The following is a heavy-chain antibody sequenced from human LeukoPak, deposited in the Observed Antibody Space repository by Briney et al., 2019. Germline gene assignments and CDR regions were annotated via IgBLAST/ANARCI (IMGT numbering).Heavy chain of an antibody. CDR1: RFSFSAYP. CDR3: AKSLLTTASGTGRAFDI. J-gene: IGHJ3*02. CDR2: ISASGDVT. V-gene: IGHV3-23*01. Sequence: GGSLRLSCEASRFSFSAYPMGWVRRAPGKGLGWVSGISASGDVTFHADPLQGRFTISRDNSKNTLYLQMNSLRAEDTAEYYCAKSLLTTASGTGRAFDIWGQGTMVTVSA. D-gene: IGHD1-26*01.